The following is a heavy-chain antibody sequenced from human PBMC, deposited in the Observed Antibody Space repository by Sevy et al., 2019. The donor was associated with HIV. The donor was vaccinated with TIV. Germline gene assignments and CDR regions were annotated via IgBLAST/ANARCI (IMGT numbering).Heavy chain of an antibody. J-gene: IGHJ4*02. CDR2: ISAYNGKT. Sequence: PSVKVSCKASGYTFSNYGISWVRQAPGQGLEWMGWISAYNGKTNYTETLQGRVTMTTDTSTSTGYMELRSLRSDDTAVYFCARVGSSGWTPWGQGTLVTVSS. V-gene: IGHV1-18*01. CDR3: ARVGSSGWTP. CDR1: GYTFSNYG. D-gene: IGHD6-19*01.